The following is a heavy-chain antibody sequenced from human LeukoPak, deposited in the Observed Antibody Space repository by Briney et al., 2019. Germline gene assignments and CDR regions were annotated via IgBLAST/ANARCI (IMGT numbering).Heavy chain of an antibody. Sequence: ASVKVSCKASGYTFTTYGISWVRQAPGQGLEWMGWVSGNNGNTNYAQKLQGRVTMTTDTSTNTAYMELRSLRSDDTAVYYCARDFYQSGTNLYDVFDVGGQGTMVTVFS. J-gene: IGHJ3*01. V-gene: IGHV1-18*01. D-gene: IGHD1-1*01. CDR2: VSGNNGNT. CDR1: GYTFTTYG. CDR3: ARDFYQSGTNLYDVFDV.